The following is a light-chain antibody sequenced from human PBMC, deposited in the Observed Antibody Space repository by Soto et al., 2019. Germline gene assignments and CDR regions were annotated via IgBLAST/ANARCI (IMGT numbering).Light chain of an antibody. CDR2: VTSDGSH. Sequence: QLVLTQSPSASASPGASVKLTCTLSSGHSDYAIAWHQQQPEKGPRYLMKVTSDGSHTNGDGIPDRFSGSSSGADRYLTISSLRSDDEADYYCQAWGTGGVFGGGTKLTVL. V-gene: IGLV4-69*01. J-gene: IGLJ3*02. CDR1: SGHSDYA. CDR3: QAWGTGGV.